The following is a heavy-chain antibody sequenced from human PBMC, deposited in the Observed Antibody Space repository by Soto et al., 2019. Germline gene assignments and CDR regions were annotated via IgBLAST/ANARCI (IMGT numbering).Heavy chain of an antibody. CDR1: GFTFSSYA. Sequence: GGSLRLSCSASGFTFSSYAMHWVRQAPGKGLEYVSAISSNGGSTYYADSVKGRFTISRDNSKNTLYLQMSSLRAEDTAVYYCVKPAAAIFGVVYPLRYWGQGTLVTVSS. J-gene: IGHJ4*02. CDR2: ISSNGGST. CDR3: VKPAAAIFGVVYPLRY. V-gene: IGHV3-64D*08. D-gene: IGHD3-3*01.